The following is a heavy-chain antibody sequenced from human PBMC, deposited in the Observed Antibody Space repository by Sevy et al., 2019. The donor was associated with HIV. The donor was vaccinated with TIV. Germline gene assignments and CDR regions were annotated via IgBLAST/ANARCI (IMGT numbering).Heavy chain of an antibody. V-gene: IGHV4-59*01. CDR1: GGSISSYY. J-gene: IGHJ6*02. CDR2: IYYSRST. Sequence: SETLSLTCTVSGGSISSYYWSRIRQPPWKGLEWIGYIYYSRSTNYNPSLKSRVTISVDTSKNQFSLKLSSVTAADTAVYYCARDPSNYGMDVWGQGTTVTVSS. CDR3: ARDPSNYGMDV.